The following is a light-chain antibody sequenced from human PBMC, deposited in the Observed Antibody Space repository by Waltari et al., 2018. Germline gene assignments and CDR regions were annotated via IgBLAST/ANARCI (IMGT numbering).Light chain of an antibody. CDR2: KAT. CDR3: QQYNTYSQFT. V-gene: IGKV1-5*03. J-gene: IGKJ3*01. CDR1: QSISYW. Sequence: DIQMTQSPSTLSAFVGDRLNITCRASQSISYWLAWLQQKPGKAPKLLIYKATNLQSGVPSRFSGSGSGTEFTLTISSLQPDDFATYYCQQYNTYSQFTFGPGTKLDIK.